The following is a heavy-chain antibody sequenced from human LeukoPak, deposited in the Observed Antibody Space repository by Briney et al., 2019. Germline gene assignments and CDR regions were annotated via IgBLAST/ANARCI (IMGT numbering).Heavy chain of an antibody. CDR2: ISSSSYI. CDR3: ARGGTIFGVVTNFDY. J-gene: IGHJ4*02. CDR1: GFTFSSYS. Sequence: PGGSLRLSCAASGFTFSSYSMNWVRQAPGKGLEWVASISSSSYIYYADSVKGRFTISRDNAKNSLYLQMNSLRAEDTAVYYCARGGTIFGVVTNFDYWGQGALVTVSS. D-gene: IGHD3-3*01. V-gene: IGHV3-21*01.